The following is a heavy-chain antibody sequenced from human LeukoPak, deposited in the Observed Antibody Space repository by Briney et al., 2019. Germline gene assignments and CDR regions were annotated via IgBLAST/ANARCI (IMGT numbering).Heavy chain of an antibody. J-gene: IGHJ5*02. CDR1: DYTFTSYG. V-gene: IGHV1-18*01. CDR3: ARDLGDDLTTVTSGNWFDP. Sequence: ASVKVSCKASDYTFTSYGINWVRQAPGQGLEWMGWVSAYNDNANYAQNFQGRVTMTTDTSTSTAYMELRSLRSDDTATYFCARDLGDDLTTVTSGNWFDPWGQGTLVTVSS. D-gene: IGHD4-17*01. CDR2: VSAYNDNA.